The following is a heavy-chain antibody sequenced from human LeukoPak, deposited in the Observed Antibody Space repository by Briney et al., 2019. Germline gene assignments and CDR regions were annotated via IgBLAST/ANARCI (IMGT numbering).Heavy chain of an antibody. V-gene: IGHV3-48*01. CDR2: ISSSSSTI. CDR3: AREVYCGGDCYLFDY. CDR1: GFTFSGYG. J-gene: IGHJ4*02. D-gene: IGHD2-21*02. Sequence: GGSLRLSSAASGFTFSGYGMSWVRQVAGKGLEWVSYISSSSSTIYYADSVKGRFTISRDNAKNSLYLQMNSLRAEDTAVYYCAREVYCGGDCYLFDYWGQGTLVTVSS.